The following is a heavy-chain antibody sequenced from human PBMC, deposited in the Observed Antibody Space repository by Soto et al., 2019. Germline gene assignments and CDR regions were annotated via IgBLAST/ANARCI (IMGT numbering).Heavy chain of an antibody. CDR2: IYYSGRT. CDR3: ARFETGVGLAY. D-gene: IGHD7-27*01. Sequence: QMQMQESGPGLVKPSETLSLTCTVSGGSISSSSSYSWGWIRQPPGKGLEWIGNIYYSGRTYYDPSPKRRVTIALDTSENQFSRKLYSVTAADTAVYYCARFETGVGLAYWGQGTLVTVSS. V-gene: IGHV4-39*01. J-gene: IGHJ4*02. CDR1: GGSISSSSSYS.